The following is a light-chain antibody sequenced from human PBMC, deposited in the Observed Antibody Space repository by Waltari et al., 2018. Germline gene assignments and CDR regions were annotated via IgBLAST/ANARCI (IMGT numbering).Light chain of an antibody. CDR1: SSNIGAGYD. J-gene: IGLJ1*01. CDR3: QSYDTSFYV. Sequence: QSVLTQPPSVSGAPGQRVTIACTGSSSNIGAGYDVHWTQQLPGTAPKLLIYGNSNRPSGVPDRFSGSKSGTSASLAITGLQAEDEADYYCQSYDTSFYVFGTGTKVTVL. V-gene: IGLV1-40*01. CDR2: GNS.